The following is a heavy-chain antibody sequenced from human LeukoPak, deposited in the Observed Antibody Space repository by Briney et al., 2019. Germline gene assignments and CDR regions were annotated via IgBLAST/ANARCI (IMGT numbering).Heavy chain of an antibody. D-gene: IGHD2-2*01. CDR3: AKDFTSRYYYMDV. CDR2: IRYDGSNK. J-gene: IGHJ6*03. Sequence: GGSLRLSCAASGFTFSSYGMHWVRQAPGKGLEWVAFIRYDGSNKYYADSVEGRFTISRDNSKNTLYLQMNSLRAEDTAVYYCAKDFTSRYYYMDVWGKGTTVTVSS. V-gene: IGHV3-30*02. CDR1: GFTFSSYG.